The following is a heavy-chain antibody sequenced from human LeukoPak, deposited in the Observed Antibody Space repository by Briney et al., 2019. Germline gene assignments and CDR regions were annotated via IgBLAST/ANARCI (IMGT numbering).Heavy chain of an antibody. D-gene: IGHD6-19*01. Sequence: GRSLRLSCAASGFTFSSYGMHWVRQAPGKGLGWVAVISYDGSNKYYADSVKGRFTISRDNSKNTLYLQMNSLRAEDTAVYYCAKDRPTLEQWLVPDYWGQGTLVTVSS. J-gene: IGHJ4*02. CDR3: AKDRPTLEQWLVPDY. CDR1: GFTFSSYG. V-gene: IGHV3-30*18. CDR2: ISYDGSNK.